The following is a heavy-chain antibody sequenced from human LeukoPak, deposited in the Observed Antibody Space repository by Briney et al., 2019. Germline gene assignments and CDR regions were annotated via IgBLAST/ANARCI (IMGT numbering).Heavy chain of an antibody. J-gene: IGHJ4*02. V-gene: IGHV3-23*01. D-gene: IGHD4-17*01. Sequence: HSGGSLRLSCAASGFTFSSYVMSWVRQAPGKGLEWVSAISGSGGSTYYADSVKGRFTISRDNSKNTLYLQMNSLRAEDTAVYYCANVPLDKGDYAPLDYWGQGTLVTVSS. CDR2: ISGSGGST. CDR3: ANVPLDKGDYAPLDY. CDR1: GFTFSSYV.